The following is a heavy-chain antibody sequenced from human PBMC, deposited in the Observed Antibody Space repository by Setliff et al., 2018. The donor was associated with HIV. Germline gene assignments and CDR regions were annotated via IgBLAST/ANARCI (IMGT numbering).Heavy chain of an antibody. J-gene: IGHJ3*02. Sequence: ASVKVSCKASGYTFTSYAMNWVRQAPGQGLEWMGWINTNTGNPTYAQGFTGRFVFSLDTSVSTAYLQISSLEAEDTAVYYCARDLNYVWGSDNAFDIWGQGTMVTVSS. CDR3: ARDLNYVWGSDNAFDI. CDR2: INTNTGNP. D-gene: IGHD3-16*01. CDR1: GYTFTSYA. V-gene: IGHV7-4-1*02.